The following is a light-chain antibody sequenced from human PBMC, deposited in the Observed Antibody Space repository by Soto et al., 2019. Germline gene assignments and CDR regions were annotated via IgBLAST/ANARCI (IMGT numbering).Light chain of an antibody. CDR2: DVS. CDR3: CSYAGSFYV. V-gene: IGLV2-11*01. CDR1: SSDVGCYNY. Sequence: QSALTQPRSVSGAPGQSVTISCTGTSSDVGCYNYVSWYQQHPGKAPKLMIYDVSERPSGVPDRFSGSKSGNTASLTISGLQDEDEADYYCCSYAGSFYVFGTGTKLTVL. J-gene: IGLJ1*01.